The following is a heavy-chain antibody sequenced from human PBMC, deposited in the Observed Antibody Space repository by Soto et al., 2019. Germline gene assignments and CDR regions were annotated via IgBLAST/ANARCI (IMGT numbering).Heavy chain of an antibody. CDR2: IIPIFGTA. Sequence: SVKVSCKASGGTFSSYAISWVRQAPGQGLEWMGGIIPIFGTANYAQKFQGRVTITADESTSTAYMELSSLRSEDTAVYYCAREVVYSSGYFHYFDYWGQGTLVTVSS. D-gene: IGHD3-22*01. CDR3: AREVVYSSGYFHYFDY. CDR1: GGTFSSYA. J-gene: IGHJ4*02. V-gene: IGHV1-69*13.